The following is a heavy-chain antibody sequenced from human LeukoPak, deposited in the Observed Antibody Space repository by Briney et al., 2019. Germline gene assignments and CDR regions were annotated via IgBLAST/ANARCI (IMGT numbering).Heavy chain of an antibody. CDR1: GFTFSTYW. Sequence: GGSLRLSCVVSGFTFSTYWMHWVRQGPGKGLVWVSRIDSSGSNTLYADSVRGRFTISRDNAKNTLYLQMNSLRVEDTAMYYCARVGSGYSSSSPPDYWGQGTLVTVSS. CDR2: IDSSGSNT. J-gene: IGHJ4*02. D-gene: IGHD6-6*01. CDR3: ARVGSGYSSSSPPDY. V-gene: IGHV3-74*01.